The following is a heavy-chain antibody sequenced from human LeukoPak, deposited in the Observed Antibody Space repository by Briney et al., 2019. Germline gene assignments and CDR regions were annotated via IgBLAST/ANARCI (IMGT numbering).Heavy chain of an antibody. CDR3: AKTGRPNNSGWYRWFDP. J-gene: IGHJ5*02. D-gene: IGHD6-19*01. CDR2: ICNSGGT. CDR1: GDPISTYY. V-gene: IGHV4-4*09. Sequence: SETLSLTCTVSGDPISTYYWSWIRQPPGKGLEWIGCICNSGGTNYNPSLKSRVTISVDTSKNQFSLNLSSVTAADTAVYYCAKTGRPNNSGWYRWFDPWGQGTLVTVSS.